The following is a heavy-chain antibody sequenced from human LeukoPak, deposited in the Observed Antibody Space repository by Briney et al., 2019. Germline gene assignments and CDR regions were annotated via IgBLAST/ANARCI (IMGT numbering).Heavy chain of an antibody. CDR2: IYYSGST. CDR1: GGSISSYY. V-gene: IGHV4-59*01. D-gene: IGHD3-22*01. Sequence: PSETPSLTCTVSGGSISSYYWSWIRQPPGKGLEWIGYIYYSGSTNYNPSLKSRVTISVDTSKNQSSLKLSSVTAADTAVYYCARYYDSSGYSDINDAFDIWGQGTMVTVSS. CDR3: ARYYDSSGYSDINDAFDI. J-gene: IGHJ3*02.